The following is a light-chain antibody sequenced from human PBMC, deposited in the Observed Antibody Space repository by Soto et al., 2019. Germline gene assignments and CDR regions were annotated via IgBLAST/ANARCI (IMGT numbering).Light chain of an antibody. V-gene: IGLV2-14*01. Sequence: QSVLTQPASVSGSPGQSITISCTGTSSDVGGYNYVSWYQQQPGKAPKFMIYDVTNRPSGVSNRFSGSKSGNTASLTISGLQAEDEADYYCGSYTTSNTRQIVFGTGTKLTVL. CDR3: GSYTTSNTRQIV. J-gene: IGLJ1*01. CDR2: DVT. CDR1: SSDVGGYNY.